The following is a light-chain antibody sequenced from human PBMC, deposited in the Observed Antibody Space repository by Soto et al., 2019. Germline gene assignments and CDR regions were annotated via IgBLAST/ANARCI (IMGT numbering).Light chain of an antibody. Sequence: EIVLTQSPGTLSLSPGERATLSCRASQTVAKNYLAWYQQQPGQAPRLLIYDVSTRATGIPDRFTGSGSATDFTLTINRLEPEDFAVYYCQQYASAPLTFGGGTKVEIK. CDR2: DVS. CDR1: QTVAKNY. CDR3: QQYASAPLT. V-gene: IGKV3-20*01. J-gene: IGKJ4*01.